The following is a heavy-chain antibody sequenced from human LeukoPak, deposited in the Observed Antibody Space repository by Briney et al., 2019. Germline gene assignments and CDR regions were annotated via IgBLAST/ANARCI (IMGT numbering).Heavy chain of an antibody. D-gene: IGHD3-3*01. CDR3: ARRPITKGAFDS. V-gene: IGHV4-39*01. CDR1: GGSISSSSYY. J-gene: IGHJ3*02. CDR2: IYYSGST. Sequence: SETLSLTCTVSGGSISSSSYYWGWIRQPPGKGLEWIGSIYYSGSTYYNPSLKSRVTISVDTSKNQFSLKLSSVTAADTAVYYCARRPITKGAFDSWGQGTMVTVSS.